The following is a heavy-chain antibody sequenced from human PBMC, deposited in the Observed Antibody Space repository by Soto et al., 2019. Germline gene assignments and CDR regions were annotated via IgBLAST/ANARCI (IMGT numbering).Heavy chain of an antibody. CDR3: ARDGSYRLTNYYYYYYMDV. J-gene: IGHJ6*03. Sequence: GGSLRLSCAASGFTFSSYWMSWVRQAPGKGLEWVANIKQDGSEKYYVDSVKGRFTISRDNAKNSLYLQMNSLRAEDTAVYYCARDGSYRLTNYYYYYYMDVWGKGTTVTVSS. CDR1: GFTFSSYW. D-gene: IGHD1-26*01. V-gene: IGHV3-7*01. CDR2: IKQDGSEK.